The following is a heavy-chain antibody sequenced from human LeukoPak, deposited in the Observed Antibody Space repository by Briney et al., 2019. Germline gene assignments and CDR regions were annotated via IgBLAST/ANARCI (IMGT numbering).Heavy chain of an antibody. V-gene: IGHV3-30-3*01. CDR3: VLGHYGGLFDN. D-gene: IGHD4-23*01. CDR2: IRSDGTTK. J-gene: IGHJ4*02. CDR1: RFTFSRYD. Sequence: PGRSLRLSCAASRFTFSRYDMHWVRQAPGKGLEWVAIIRSDGTTKDYADSVKGRFTISRDSSKDTLYIQMNSLRPEDTAVYYCVLGHYGGLFDNWGQGTLVSVSS.